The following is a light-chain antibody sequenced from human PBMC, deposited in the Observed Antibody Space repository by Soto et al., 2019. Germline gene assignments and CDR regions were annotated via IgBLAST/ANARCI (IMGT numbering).Light chain of an antibody. CDR1: SSDVGGYDY. CDR3: CSYAGGPYV. CDR2: DVS. Sequence: QSVLTQPRSVSGSPGQSVAISCPGTSSDVGGYDYVSWYQQHPGKAPNVIIFDVSKRPSGVPDRFSGSKSGNTASLTISGLQAEDEADYYCCSYAGGPYVFGTGTKVTVL. J-gene: IGLJ1*01. V-gene: IGLV2-11*01.